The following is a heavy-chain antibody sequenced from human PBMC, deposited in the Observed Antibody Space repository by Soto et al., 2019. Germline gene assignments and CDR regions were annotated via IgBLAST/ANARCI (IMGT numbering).Heavy chain of an antibody. V-gene: IGHV3-30*18. J-gene: IGHJ4*02. CDR3: AKDAADTDPVVDY. D-gene: IGHD5-18*01. Sequence: GGSLILSCAASGFTFSSYGMHWVRQAPGKGLEWVAVISYDGSNKYYADSVKGRITISRDNSKNTLYLQMNSLRAEDTAVYYCAKDAADTDPVVDYWGKGPRVTVSS. CDR2: ISYDGSNK. CDR1: GFTFSSYG.